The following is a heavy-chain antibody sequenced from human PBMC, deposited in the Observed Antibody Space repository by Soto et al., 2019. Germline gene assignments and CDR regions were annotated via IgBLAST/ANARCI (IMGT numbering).Heavy chain of an antibody. CDR1: GGSISSGGSS. CDR2: IYHSGST. V-gene: IGHV4-30-2*01. CDR3: ARAGDSSGPVALGY. D-gene: IGHD6-19*01. J-gene: IGHJ4*02. Sequence: SETLSLTCAVSGGSISSGGSSWSWIRQPPGKGLEWIGYIYHSGSTYYNPSLKSRVTISVDRSKNQFSLKLSSVTAADTAVYYCARAGDSSGPVALGYCGQGTLVTVSS.